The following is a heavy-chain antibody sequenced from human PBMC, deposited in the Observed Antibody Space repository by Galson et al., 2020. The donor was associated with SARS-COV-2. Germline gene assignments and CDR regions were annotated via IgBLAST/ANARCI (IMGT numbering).Heavy chain of an antibody. V-gene: IGHV3-53*01. CDR2: IYSGFTK. Sequence: GESLKLYCAAPGFIVSDNYMGRVRQAPGKGLEWVSVIYSGFTKEYADPAQGRFNISRENSKNTIYLEMHSLRPDDTAVYYCVRGPSGPGLAYYYFDYWGQGALVTVSS. J-gene: IGHJ4*02. CDR1: GFIVSDNY. CDR3: VRGPSGPGLAYYYFDY. D-gene: IGHD3-10*01.